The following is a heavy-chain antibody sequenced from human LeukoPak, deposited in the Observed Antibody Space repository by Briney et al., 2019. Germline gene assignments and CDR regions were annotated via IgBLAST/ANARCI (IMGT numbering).Heavy chain of an antibody. V-gene: IGHV4-59*08. CDR2: MDFSGRT. J-gene: IGHJ4*02. Sequence: ASETLSLTCTVSGASISSFYWTWIRQPPGKGLELIGYMDFSGRTTYNPSLMSRVSISVDTSKNHFSPQMSSLTAADTAVYYCAGMYKGGYWGQGTLVTVSS. CDR1: GASISSFY. D-gene: IGHD1-14*01. CDR3: AGMYKGGY.